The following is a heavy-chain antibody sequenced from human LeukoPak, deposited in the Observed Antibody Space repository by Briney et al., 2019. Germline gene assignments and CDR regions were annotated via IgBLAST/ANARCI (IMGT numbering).Heavy chain of an antibody. J-gene: IGHJ4*02. Sequence: SGPALVKPTQTLTLTCTFSGFSLSTSGVGVGWIRQPPGKALEWLALIYWDDDKRYSPSLKSRLTITKDTSKNQVVLTMTNMDPVDTATYYCAQEERSPGSRFFDYWGQGTLVTVSS. CDR3: AQEERSPGSRFFDY. V-gene: IGHV2-5*02. CDR2: IYWDDDK. D-gene: IGHD1-1*01. CDR1: GFSLSTSGVG.